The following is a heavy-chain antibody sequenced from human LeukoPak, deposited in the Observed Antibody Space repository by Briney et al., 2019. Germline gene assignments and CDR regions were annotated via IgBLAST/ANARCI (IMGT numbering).Heavy chain of an antibody. D-gene: IGHD3-22*01. J-gene: IGHJ6*03. Sequence: SETLSLTCTVSGGSISSGSYYGGWIRQPPGQGLEWIGSIYYSGSTYYNPSLKSRVTISVDTSKNQFSLKLSSVTAADTAVYYCARLASYYYDSSGFDYMDVWGKGTTVTVSS. CDR2: IYYSGST. CDR3: ARLASYYYDSSGFDYMDV. CDR1: GGSISSGSYY. V-gene: IGHV4-39*01.